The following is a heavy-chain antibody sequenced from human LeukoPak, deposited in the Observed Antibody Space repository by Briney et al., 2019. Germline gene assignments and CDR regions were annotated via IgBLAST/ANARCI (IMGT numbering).Heavy chain of an antibody. CDR2: IYYSGST. CDR1: GGSISSYY. CDR3: AREAAEADSSGQFDY. J-gene: IGHJ4*02. Sequence: SETLSLTCTVSGGSISSYYWSWIRQPPGKGLEWIGYIYYSGSTNYNPSLKSRVTISVDTSKNQFSLKLSSVTAADTAVYYCAREAAEADSSGQFDYGGQGTLVTVSS. V-gene: IGHV4-59*01. D-gene: IGHD3-22*01.